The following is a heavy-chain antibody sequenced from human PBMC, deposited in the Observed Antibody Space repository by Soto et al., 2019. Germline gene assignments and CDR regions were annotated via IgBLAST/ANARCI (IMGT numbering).Heavy chain of an antibody. CDR1: GFTFSSYA. CDR3: AKARRSHYYDSSGSDN. Sequence: PGGSLRLSCAASGFTFSSYAMSWVRQAPGKGLEWVSAISGSGGSTYYADSVKGRFTISRDNSKNTLYLQMNSLRAEDTAVYYCAKARRSHYYDSSGSDNWGQGTLVTVSS. CDR2: ISGSGGST. V-gene: IGHV3-23*01. D-gene: IGHD3-22*01. J-gene: IGHJ4*02.